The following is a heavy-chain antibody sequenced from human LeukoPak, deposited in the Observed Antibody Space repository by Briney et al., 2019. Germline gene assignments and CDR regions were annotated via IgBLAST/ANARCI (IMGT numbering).Heavy chain of an antibody. Sequence: ASVKVSCKASKYTLSAYYLHWVRQAPGQGLEGMGRIDPNSGGTNYAQKFQGRVTMTRDSSFSTVYMELSRLRSDDTVVYYCASSTNYSNHEGYYYYYYMDVWGKGTTVTVSS. J-gene: IGHJ6*03. CDR1: KYTLSAYY. CDR2: IDPNSGGT. V-gene: IGHV1-2*05. D-gene: IGHD4-11*01. CDR3: ASSTNYSNHEGYYYYYYMDV.